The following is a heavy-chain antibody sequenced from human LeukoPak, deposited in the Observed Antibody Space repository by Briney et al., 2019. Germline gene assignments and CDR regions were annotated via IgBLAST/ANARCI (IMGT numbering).Heavy chain of an antibody. D-gene: IGHD3-10*01. Sequence: GGSLRLSCAASGFTFNNYWMHWVRQAPGKGLVWVSRINSDGSSTNYADSVKGRFTISRDNAKNSLYLQMNSLRAEDTAVYYCASLWFGEGVWGKGTTVTVSS. V-gene: IGHV3-74*01. CDR3: ASLWFGEGV. J-gene: IGHJ6*04. CDR1: GFTFNNYW. CDR2: INSDGSST.